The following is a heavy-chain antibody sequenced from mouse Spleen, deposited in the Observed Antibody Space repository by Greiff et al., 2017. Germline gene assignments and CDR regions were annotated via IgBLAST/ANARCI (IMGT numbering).Heavy chain of an antibody. Sequence: QVQLQQPGAELVRPGTSVKLSCKASGYTFTSYWMHWVKQRPGQGLEWIGVIDPSDSYTNYNQKFKGKATLTVDTSSSTAYMQLSSLTSEDSAVYYCARRDSYYSYDGYWGQGTTLTVSS. CDR1: GYTFTSYW. D-gene: IGHD2-12*01. CDR2: IDPSDSYT. J-gene: IGHJ2*01. V-gene: IGHV1-59*01. CDR3: ARRDSYYSYDGY.